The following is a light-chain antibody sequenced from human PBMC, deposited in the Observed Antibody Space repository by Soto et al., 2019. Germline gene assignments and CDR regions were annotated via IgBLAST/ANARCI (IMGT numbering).Light chain of an antibody. CDR1: QSVSSN. J-gene: IGKJ1*01. CDR3: QQYNDWPPVT. V-gene: IGKV3-15*01. CDR2: GAS. Sequence: EIVLTQSPATLSLSPGERATLSCRASQSVSSNLAWYQQKPGQAPRLLIYGASTRATGIPARFSGSGSGTEYTLTISSLQSEDSAVYSCQQYNDWPPVTFGQGTKVDIK.